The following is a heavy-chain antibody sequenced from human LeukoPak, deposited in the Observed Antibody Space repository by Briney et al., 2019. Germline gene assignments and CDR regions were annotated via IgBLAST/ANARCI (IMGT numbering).Heavy chain of an antibody. CDR2: IYHSGST. V-gene: IGHV4-38-2*01. CDR1: GYSISSGYY. J-gene: IGHJ4*02. Sequence: SEALSLTCAVSGYSISSGYYWGWIRQPPGKGLEWIGSIYHSGSTYYNPSLKSRVTISVDTSKNQFSLKLSSVTAADTAVYYCAAFGELPYFDYWGQGTLVTVSS. D-gene: IGHD1-26*01. CDR3: AAFGELPYFDY.